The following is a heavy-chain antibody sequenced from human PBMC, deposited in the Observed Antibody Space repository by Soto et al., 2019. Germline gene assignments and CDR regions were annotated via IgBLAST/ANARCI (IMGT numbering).Heavy chain of an antibody. Sequence: EVQLVESGGGLVKPGGSLRLSCAASGFTFSNAWMSWVRQAPGKGLEWVGRIKSKTDGGTTDYAAPVKGRFTISRDDSKNTLYLQMNSLKTEDTAVYYCTTEDRWDYGDPEDYWGQGTLVTVSS. CDR3: TTEDRWDYGDPEDY. D-gene: IGHD4-17*01. CDR2: IKSKTDGGTT. J-gene: IGHJ4*02. CDR1: GFTFSNAW. V-gene: IGHV3-15*01.